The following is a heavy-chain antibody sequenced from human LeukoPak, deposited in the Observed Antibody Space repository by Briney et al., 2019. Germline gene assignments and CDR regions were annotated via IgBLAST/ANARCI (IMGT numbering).Heavy chain of an antibody. CDR3: AKGTTVVPNFDY. CDR1: GDTFTAYY. Sequence: ASVKVSCKASGDTFTAYYMHWVRQAPGHGLEWMGWINPNSGGTICAQKFQGRVTMTRDTSISTAYMDLSRLRSDDTAMYYCAKGTTVVPNFDYWGQGTLVTVSS. D-gene: IGHD4-11*01. CDR2: INPNSGGT. J-gene: IGHJ4*02. V-gene: IGHV1-2*02.